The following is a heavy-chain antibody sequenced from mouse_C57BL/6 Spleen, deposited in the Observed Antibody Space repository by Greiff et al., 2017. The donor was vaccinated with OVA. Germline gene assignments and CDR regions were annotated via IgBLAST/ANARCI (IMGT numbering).Heavy chain of an antibody. CDR2: IHPNSGST. CDR3: ARYPGGIAMDY. J-gene: IGHJ4*01. Sequence: QVQLQQSGAELVKPGASVKLSCKASGYTFTSYWMHWVKQRPGQGLEWIGMIHPNSGSTNYNEKFKSKATLTVDKSSSTAYMQLSSLTSEDSAVYYCARYPGGIAMDYWGQGTSVTVSS. CDR1: GYTFTSYW. V-gene: IGHV1-64*01.